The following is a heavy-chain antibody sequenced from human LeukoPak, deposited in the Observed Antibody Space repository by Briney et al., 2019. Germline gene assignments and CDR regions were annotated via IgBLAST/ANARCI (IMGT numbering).Heavy chain of an antibody. CDR1: GGSISSYY. J-gene: IGHJ3*02. CDR3: AREAASEIAYCGGDCWPDAFDI. Sequence: PSETLSLTCTVSGGSISSYYWSWIRQPPGKGLEWIGYIYYNGGTYYNPSLRSRVTISVDTSKNHFSLRLSSVTAADTAMYYCAREAASEIAYCGGDCWPDAFDIWGQGTMVTVSS. V-gene: IGHV4-59*01. D-gene: IGHD2-21*02. CDR2: IYYNGGT.